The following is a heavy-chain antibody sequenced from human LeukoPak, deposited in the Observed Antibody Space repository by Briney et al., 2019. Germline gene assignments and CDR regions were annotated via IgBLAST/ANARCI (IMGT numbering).Heavy chain of an antibody. J-gene: IGHJ6*02. V-gene: IGHV3-21*01. CDR2: ISISMSYI. D-gene: IGHD3-22*01. Sequence: VGSLRLSCAASGFTFSIYSMNWVRQAPGRGLEWVSSISISMSYIYYTHSAKGRFTISRDNAKNSLYLQMNSLSADDTDVYSCARAAQYYYDSTGYYYYYYGMDAWGQGTTVTVSS. CDR1: GFTFSIYS. CDR3: ARAAQYYYDSTGYYYYYYGMDA.